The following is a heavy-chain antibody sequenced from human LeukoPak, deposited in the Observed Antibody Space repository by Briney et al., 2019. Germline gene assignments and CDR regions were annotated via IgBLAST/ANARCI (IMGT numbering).Heavy chain of an antibody. Sequence: SETLSLTCAVYGGSFSGYYWSWIRQPPGKGLEWIGEINHSGSTNYNPSLKSRVTIPVDTSKNQFSLKLSSVTAADTAVYYCARGVPGYDFWSGYYFYYYYMDVWGKGTTVTVSS. V-gene: IGHV4-34*01. CDR2: INHSGST. J-gene: IGHJ6*03. CDR1: GGSFSGYY. CDR3: ARGVPGYDFWSGYYFYYYYMDV. D-gene: IGHD3-3*01.